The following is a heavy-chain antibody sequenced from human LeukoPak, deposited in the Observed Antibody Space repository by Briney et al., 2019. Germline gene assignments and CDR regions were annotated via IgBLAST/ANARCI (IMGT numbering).Heavy chain of an antibody. CDR2: INHSGST. CDR1: GGSFSGYY. Sequence: KPSETLSLTCAVYGGSFSGYYWSWIRQPPGKGLEWVGEINHSGSTNYNPSLKSRVTISVDTSKNQFSLKLSSVTAADTAVYYCARGRRVVPAAIGYYYMDVWGKGTTVTVSS. V-gene: IGHV4-34*01. CDR3: ARGRRVVPAAIGYYYMDV. J-gene: IGHJ6*03. D-gene: IGHD2-2*02.